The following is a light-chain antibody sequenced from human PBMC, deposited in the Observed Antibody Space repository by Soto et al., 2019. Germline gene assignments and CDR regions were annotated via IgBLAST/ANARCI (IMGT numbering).Light chain of an antibody. CDR3: QQYNNWPRT. J-gene: IGKJ1*01. Sequence: EIMMTQSPVTLSVSPGERATLSCRASQTVSTNLAWYQLKPGQAPRLLLYGASTRATGIPVRFSGSGSGTEFTLTISSLQSEDVAVYYCQQYNNWPRTFGQGTKV. CDR1: QTVSTN. CDR2: GAS. V-gene: IGKV3-15*01.